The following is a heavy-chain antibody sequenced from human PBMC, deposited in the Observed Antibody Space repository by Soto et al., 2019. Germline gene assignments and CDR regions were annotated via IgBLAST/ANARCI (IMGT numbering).Heavy chain of an antibody. D-gene: IGHD2-8*01. V-gene: IGHV1-18*01. CDR2: ISGYNGDT. CDR1: GYTFSRYG. CDR3: AKNGQPPYYYYGMDV. J-gene: IGHJ6*02. Sequence: QGQLVQSGPEAKKPGASAKVSCKASGYTFSRYGISWVRQAPGQGLEWMGWISGYNGDTKYAQKVQARVTMTIDTSTYTAYMELRSLTSDDTAIYYCAKNGQPPYYYYGMDVWGQGTTVTVSS.